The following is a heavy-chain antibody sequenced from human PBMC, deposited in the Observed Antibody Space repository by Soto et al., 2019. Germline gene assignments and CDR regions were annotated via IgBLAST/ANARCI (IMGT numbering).Heavy chain of an antibody. J-gene: IGHJ5*01. CDR1: GGSISSGGYS. V-gene: IGHV4-30-2*01. CDR2: MYHSGST. CDR3: AKGACSSTACYEFDS. D-gene: IGHD2-2*01. Sequence: PSETLSLTCAVSGGSISSGGYSWSWIRQPPGKGLEWIGYMYHSGSTYYNPSLKSRVTILIDRSENQFSLKLTSVTAADTAVYYCAKGACSSTACYEFDSWGQGTLVTVSS.